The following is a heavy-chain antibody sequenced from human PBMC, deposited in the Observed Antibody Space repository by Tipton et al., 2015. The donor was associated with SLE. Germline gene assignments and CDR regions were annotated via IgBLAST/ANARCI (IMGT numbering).Heavy chain of an antibody. V-gene: IGHV4-59*01. CDR1: GGNISSYY. J-gene: IGHJ4*02. Sequence: TLSLTCTVSGGNISSYYWSWIRQPPGKGLEWIGYIYYSGSTNYNPSLKSRVTISVDTSKNQFSLKLSSVTAADTAVYYCARVGSGVDYWGQGTLVTVSS. D-gene: IGHD3-10*01. CDR3: ARVGSGVDY. CDR2: IYYSGST.